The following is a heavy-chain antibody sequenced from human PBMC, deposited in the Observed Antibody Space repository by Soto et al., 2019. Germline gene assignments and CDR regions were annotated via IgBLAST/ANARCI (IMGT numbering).Heavy chain of an antibody. D-gene: IGHD2-2*01. CDR3: ARERTDCSSTSCYLSYYYGMDV. CDR1: GGSFSGYY. J-gene: IGHJ6*02. V-gene: IGHV4-34*01. CDR2: INHSGST. Sequence: PSETLSLTCAVYGGSFSGYYWSWIRQPPGKGLEWIGEINHSGSTNYNPSLKSRVTISVDMSKNQFSLKLSSVTAADTAVYYCARERTDCSSTSCYLSYYYGMDVWGQGTTVTVSS.